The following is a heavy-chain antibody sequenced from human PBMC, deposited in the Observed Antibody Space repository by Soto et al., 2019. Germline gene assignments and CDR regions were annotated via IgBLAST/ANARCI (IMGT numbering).Heavy chain of an antibody. Sequence: GGSLRLSCAASGFTFSSYAMHWVRQAPGKGLEWVSVISSDGRNKYYADSVKGRFTISRDNSKNTLYLQMNSLRAEDTAVYYCARDPTAAAGTLVSQYYFDYWGQGTLVTVSS. CDR3: ARDPTAAAGTLVSQYYFDY. J-gene: IGHJ4*02. CDR1: GFTFSSYA. V-gene: IGHV3-30*04. D-gene: IGHD6-13*01. CDR2: ISSDGRNK.